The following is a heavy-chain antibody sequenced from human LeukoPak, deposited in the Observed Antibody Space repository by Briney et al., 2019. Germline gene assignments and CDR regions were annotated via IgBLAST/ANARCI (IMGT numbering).Heavy chain of an antibody. V-gene: IGHV3-33*01. CDR3: ARDSSGSIDY. J-gene: IGHJ4*02. Sequence: GRSLRLSCAASGFTFSSYGMHWVRQAPGKGLEWVAVIWYDGSNKYYADPVKGRFTISRDNSKNTLYLQMNSLRAEDTAVYYCARDSSGSIDYWGQGTLVTVSS. CDR1: GFTFSSYG. CDR2: IWYDGSNK.